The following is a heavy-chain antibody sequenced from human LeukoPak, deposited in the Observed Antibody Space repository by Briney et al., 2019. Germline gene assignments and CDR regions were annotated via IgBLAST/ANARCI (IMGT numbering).Heavy chain of an antibody. Sequence: ASVKVSCKVSGGTFSSYAISWVRQAPGQGLEWMGRIIPIFGTANYAQKFQGRVTITTDESTSTAYMELSSLRSEDAAVYYCARVGGIERWLQLGAFDIWGQGTMVTVSS. J-gene: IGHJ3*02. CDR3: ARVGGIERWLQLGAFDI. D-gene: IGHD5-24*01. CDR1: GGTFSSYA. V-gene: IGHV1-69*05. CDR2: IIPIFGTA.